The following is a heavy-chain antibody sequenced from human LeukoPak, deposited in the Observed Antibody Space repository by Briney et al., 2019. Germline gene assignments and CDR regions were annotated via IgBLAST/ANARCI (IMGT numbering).Heavy chain of an antibody. CDR2: TYYRSKWYN. Sequence: SQTLSLTCAISGDSVSSNSAAWNWIRQSPSRGLEWLGRTYYRSKWYNDYAVSVKSRITINPDTSKNQFSLQLSSVTPEDTAVYYCARDRHIATAGYYYYYGMDVWGQGTTVTVSS. D-gene: IGHD6-13*01. CDR1: GDSVSSNSAA. V-gene: IGHV6-1*01. CDR3: ARDRHIATAGYYYYYGMDV. J-gene: IGHJ6*02.